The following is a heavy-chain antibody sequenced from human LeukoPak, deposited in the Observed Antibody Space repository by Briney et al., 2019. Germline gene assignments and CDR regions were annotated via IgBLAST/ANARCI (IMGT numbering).Heavy chain of an antibody. J-gene: IGHJ6*02. CDR2: INHSGST. Sequence: SETLSLTCAVYGGSFSGYYWSWIRQPPGKGLEWIGEINHSGSTNYNPSLKSRVTISVDTSKNQFSLKLSSVTAADTAVYYCARAIYYYDSSGYYFLQLYYGMDVWGQGTTVTVSS. CDR3: ARAIYYYDSSGYYFLQLYYGMDV. V-gene: IGHV4-34*01. CDR1: GGSFSGYY. D-gene: IGHD3-22*01.